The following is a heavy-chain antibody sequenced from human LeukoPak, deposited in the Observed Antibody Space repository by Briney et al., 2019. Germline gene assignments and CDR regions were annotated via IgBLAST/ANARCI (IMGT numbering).Heavy chain of an antibody. CDR3: ATRGSYGGPNLDY. V-gene: IGHV1-69*02. D-gene: IGHD4-23*01. Sequence: SVKVSCKASGGTFSSYTISWVRQAPGQGLEWMGRIIPILGIANYTQKFQGRVTITADKSTSTAYMELSSLRSEDTAVYYCATRGSYGGPNLDYWGQGTLVTVSS. CDR1: GGTFSSYT. J-gene: IGHJ4*02. CDR2: IIPILGIA.